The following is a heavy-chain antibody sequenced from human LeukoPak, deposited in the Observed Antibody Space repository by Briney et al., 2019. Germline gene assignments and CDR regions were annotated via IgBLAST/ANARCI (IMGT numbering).Heavy chain of an antibody. D-gene: IGHD6-19*01. CDR1: GFTFSSYG. CDR3: AKGEQWLRFLDY. CDR2: SGAKT. V-gene: IGHV3-23*01. J-gene: IGHJ4*02. Sequence: GGSLRLSCAASGFTFSSYGMNWVRQAPGKGLEWVSGSGAKTYYADSVKGRFTISRDNSKNTPYLQMNSLRAEDTAVYYCAKGEQWLRFLDYWGQGTLVTVSS.